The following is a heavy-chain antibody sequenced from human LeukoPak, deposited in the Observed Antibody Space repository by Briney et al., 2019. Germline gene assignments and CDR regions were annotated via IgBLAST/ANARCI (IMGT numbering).Heavy chain of an antibody. V-gene: IGHV3-33*01. Sequence: GGSLRLSCVAPGFTFSNYFMHWVRQAPGRGLDWVALIWSDGSSQYYADSVKGRFTISRDNSKNTLYLQMNSLRAEDTAVYYCASGVPAAIYWGQGTLVTVSS. CDR1: GFTFSNYF. D-gene: IGHD2-2*01. CDR2: IWSDGSSQ. CDR3: ASGVPAAIY. J-gene: IGHJ4*02.